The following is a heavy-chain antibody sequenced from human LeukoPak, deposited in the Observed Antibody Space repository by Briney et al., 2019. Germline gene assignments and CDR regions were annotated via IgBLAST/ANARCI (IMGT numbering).Heavy chain of an antibody. CDR2: IYPGDSDT. D-gene: IGHD3-10*01. J-gene: IGHJ4*02. V-gene: IGHV5-51*01. CDR1: GYSFTTYW. Sequence: GESLKISCQGSGYSFTTYWIGWVRQMPGKGLECMGIIYPGDSDTRYSPSFQGQVTISADKSISTAYLQWSSLKASDTAMYYCARHVQDCYGSGTEGLYYFDYWGQGTLVTVSS. CDR3: ARHVQDCYGSGTEGLYYFDY.